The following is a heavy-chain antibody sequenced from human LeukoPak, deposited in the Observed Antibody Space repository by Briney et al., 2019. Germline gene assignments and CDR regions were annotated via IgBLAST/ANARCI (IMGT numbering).Heavy chain of an antibody. CDR3: ARDRLGIVGATAN. V-gene: IGHV3-21*01. J-gene: IGHJ4*02. D-gene: IGHD1-26*01. Sequence: PGGSLKLSCAASGFTFSSYSMYWVRQAPGKGLEWVSSISSSSSYIYYADSVKGRFTISRDNAKNSLYLQMNSLRAEDTAVYYCARDRLGIVGATANWGQGTLVTVSS. CDR1: GFTFSSYS. CDR2: ISSSSSYI.